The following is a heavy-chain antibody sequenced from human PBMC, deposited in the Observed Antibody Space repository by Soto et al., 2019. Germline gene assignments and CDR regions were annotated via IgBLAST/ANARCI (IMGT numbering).Heavy chain of an antibody. Sequence: QVHLVQSGAEVKTPGASVKLSCKASGYIFTNYYIHWLRQAPGQGLEWIAIINPLGGSTNYAQKFPGRVTLARETCTNKVYMELSSLRSEDTGIYYCARDLAAGDYWGEGTLVTVSS. CDR1: GYIFTNYY. J-gene: IGHJ4*02. CDR3: ARDLAAGDY. V-gene: IGHV1-46*01. D-gene: IGHD6-13*01. CDR2: INPLGGST.